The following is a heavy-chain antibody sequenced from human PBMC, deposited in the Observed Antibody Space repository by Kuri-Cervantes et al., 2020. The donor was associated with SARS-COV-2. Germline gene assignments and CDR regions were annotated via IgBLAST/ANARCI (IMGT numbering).Heavy chain of an antibody. CDR2: INEDGSEK. D-gene: IGHD2-2*01. J-gene: IGHJ4*02. V-gene: IGHV3-7*01. Sequence: GESLKISCAASGFMFSRYWMSWVRQAPGKGLEWVANINEDGSEKYYVDSVKGRFTISRDNAKNSLYLQMNSLRAEDTAVYYCARVVIPAALDYWGQGTLVTVSS. CDR1: GFMFSRYW. CDR3: ARVVIPAALDY.